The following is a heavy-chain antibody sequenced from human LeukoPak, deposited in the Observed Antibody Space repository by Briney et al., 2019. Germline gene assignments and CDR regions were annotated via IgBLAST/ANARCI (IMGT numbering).Heavy chain of an antibody. CDR3: ARDRYSRDGSGY. Sequence: GASVKVSCKSSGYTFTGYYMHWVRQAPGQGLEWMGWINPNSGGTNYAQKFQGRVTMTRDTSISTAYMELSRLRSDDTAVYYCARDRYSRDGSGYWGQGTLVTVSS. CDR1: GYTFTGYY. J-gene: IGHJ4*02. CDR2: INPNSGGT. V-gene: IGHV1-2*02. D-gene: IGHD5-24*01.